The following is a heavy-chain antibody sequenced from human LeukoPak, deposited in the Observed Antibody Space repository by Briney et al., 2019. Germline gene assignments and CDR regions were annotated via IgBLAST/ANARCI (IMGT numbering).Heavy chain of an antibody. D-gene: IGHD6-19*01. CDR3: ARENDSGWSGPFDY. Sequence: GGSLRLSCAASGFTFSSYGMHWVRQAPGKGLEWVAVISYDGSNKYYADSMKGRFTISRDNSKNTLYLQMNSLRAEDTAVYYCARENDSGWSGPFDYWGQGTLVTVSS. V-gene: IGHV3-30*03. J-gene: IGHJ4*02. CDR1: GFTFSSYG. CDR2: ISYDGSNK.